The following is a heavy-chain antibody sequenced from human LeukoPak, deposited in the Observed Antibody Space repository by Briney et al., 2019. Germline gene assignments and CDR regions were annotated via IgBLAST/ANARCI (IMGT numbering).Heavy chain of an antibody. CDR1: GYTFTSYG. J-gene: IGHJ4*02. V-gene: IGHV1-18*01. CDR2: ISAYNGNT. Sequence: ASVKVCCKASGYTFTSYGISGVRQAPGQGLEWMEWISAYNGNTNYAQKLQGRVTMTTDTSTSTAYMELRSLRSDLTGVYYCARWMRLLGRIVGATTPFAYWGQGTLVTVSS. CDR3: ARWMRLLGRIVGATTPFAY. D-gene: IGHD1-26*01.